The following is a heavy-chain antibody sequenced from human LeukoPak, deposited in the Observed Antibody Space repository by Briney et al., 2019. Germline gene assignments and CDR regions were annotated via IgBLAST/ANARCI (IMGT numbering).Heavy chain of an antibody. D-gene: IGHD1-1*01. V-gene: IGHV1-18*01. Sequence: ASVKVSCKASGYTFTSYGISWVRQAPGQGLEWLGWISAYNGNTNYAQNLQGRVTMTTDTSTSTAYMELRSLRSDDTAVYYCARNLGELEWSYYFDYGGQGTLVTVSS. CDR1: GYTFTSYG. J-gene: IGHJ4*02. CDR3: ARNLGELEWSYYFDY. CDR2: ISAYNGNT.